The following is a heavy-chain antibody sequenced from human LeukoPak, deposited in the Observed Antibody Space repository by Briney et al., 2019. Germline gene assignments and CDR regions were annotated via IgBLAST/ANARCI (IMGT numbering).Heavy chain of an antibody. CDR2: MNPNSGNT. CDR1: GYTLTSYD. D-gene: IGHD2-21*02. V-gene: IGHV1-8*01. J-gene: IGHJ4*02. Sequence: ASVKVSCKASGYTLTSYDINWVRQATGQGLEWMGWMNPNSGNTGYAQKFQGRVTMTRNTSISTAYMALSSLRSEDTAVYYCARGRGAYCGGDCSYFDYWGQGTLVTVSS. CDR3: ARGRGAYCGGDCSYFDY.